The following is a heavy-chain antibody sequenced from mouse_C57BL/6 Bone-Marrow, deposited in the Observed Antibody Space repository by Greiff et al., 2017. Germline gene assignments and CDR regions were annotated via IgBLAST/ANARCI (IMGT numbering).Heavy chain of an antibody. CDR2: ISSGGSYT. J-gene: IGHJ4*01. Sequence: EVKLVESGGDLVQPGGSLKLSCAASGFTFSSYCMSWVRQTPDKRLEWVATISSGGSYTYYPDSVKGQFTISRDKAKNTLYLQSSSLKSDDTAMYYCARPREYWYAMDYWGQGTTVTVSS. CDR3: ARPREYWYAMDY. D-gene: IGHD5-2*01. V-gene: IGHV5-6*01. CDR1: GFTFSSYC.